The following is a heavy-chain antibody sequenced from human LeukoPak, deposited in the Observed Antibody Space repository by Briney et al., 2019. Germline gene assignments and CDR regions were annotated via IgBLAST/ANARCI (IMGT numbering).Heavy chain of an antibody. CDR1: GFSFSTYW. D-gene: IGHD3-3*01. Sequence: GGSLRLSCAASGFSFSTYWMTWVRQAPGKGLEWVANIKEDGSEKNYADSVRGRFTISRDNAKNSVYLQMNSQRAEDTAVYYCTRDRPLTVSGVVFLPWGQGTLVTVSS. CDR2: IKEDGSEK. J-gene: IGHJ5*02. V-gene: IGHV3-7*01. CDR3: TRDRPLTVSGVVFLP.